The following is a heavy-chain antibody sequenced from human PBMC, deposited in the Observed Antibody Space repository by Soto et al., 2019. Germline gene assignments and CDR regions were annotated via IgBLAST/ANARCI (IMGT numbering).Heavy chain of an antibody. CDR1: GGSLSSYY. CDR2: IYYNENT. D-gene: IGHD6-25*01. Sequence: SETLSLTCTVSGGSLSSYYWTWIRQPPGKGLEWIGYIYYNENTKYNPSLKSRVTISVDTSKNQFSLKVNSVTAADTAVYYCARGHSGGRRGWFDPWGQGTLVTVSS. J-gene: IGHJ5*02. CDR3: ARGHSGGRRGWFDP. V-gene: IGHV4-59*01.